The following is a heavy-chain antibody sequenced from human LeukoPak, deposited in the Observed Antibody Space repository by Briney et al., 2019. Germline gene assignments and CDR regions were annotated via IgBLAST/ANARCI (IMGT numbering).Heavy chain of an antibody. CDR3: ATSWVYSSGWYDY. D-gene: IGHD6-19*01. V-gene: IGHV4-61*02. Sequence: SETLSLTCTVSGGSISSGSHYWSWIRQPAGKGLEWIGRIYTSGSTNYNPSLKSRVTISVDTSKNQFSLKLSSVTAADTAVYYCATSWVYSSGWYDYWGQGTLVTVSS. CDR2: IYTSGST. J-gene: IGHJ4*02. CDR1: GGSISSGSHY.